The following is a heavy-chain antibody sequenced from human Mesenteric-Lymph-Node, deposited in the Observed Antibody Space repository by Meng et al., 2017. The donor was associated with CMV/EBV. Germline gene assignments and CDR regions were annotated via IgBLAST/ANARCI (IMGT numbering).Heavy chain of an antibody. CDR2: IIPILGIA. D-gene: IGHD6-13*01. CDR1: GGTFSSYT. CDR3: AGGIAAAGSRWFDP. J-gene: IGHJ5*02. V-gene: IGHV1-69*02. Sequence: QVQLVQSVAEVKKPGSSGKVSCEASGGTFSSYTISWVRQAPGQGLEWMGRIIPILGIANYAQKFQGRVTITADKATSTAYMELSSLRSEDTAVYYCAGGIAAAGSRWFDPWGQGTLVTVSS.